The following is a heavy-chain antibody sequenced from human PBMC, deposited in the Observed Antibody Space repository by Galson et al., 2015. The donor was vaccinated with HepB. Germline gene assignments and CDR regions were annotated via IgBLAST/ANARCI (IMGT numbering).Heavy chain of an antibody. J-gene: IGHJ4*02. Sequence: SLRLSCAASGFTFSSSWTHWVRQAPGKGLEWVAVISYDGSNKYYADSVKGRFTISRDNSKNTLYLQMNSLRAEDTAVYYCASAFYGSGHVGLDYWGQGTLVTVSS. D-gene: IGHD3-10*01. CDR2: ISYDGSNK. CDR3: ASAFYGSGHVGLDY. CDR1: GFTFSSSW. V-gene: IGHV3-30*03.